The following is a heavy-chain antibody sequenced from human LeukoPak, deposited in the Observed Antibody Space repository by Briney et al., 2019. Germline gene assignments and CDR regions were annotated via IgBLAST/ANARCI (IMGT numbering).Heavy chain of an antibody. CDR3: AKVGRAADTAREYFQH. J-gene: IGHJ1*01. Sequence: GGSLRLSCVASGFTFDDYAMHWVRQAPGKGLEWVSGISWNSGNTGYADSVKGRFTISRDNAKNSLFLQMNSLRVEDTALYYCAKVGRAADTAREYFQHWGQGTLVTVSS. D-gene: IGHD6-13*01. CDR1: GFTFDDYA. V-gene: IGHV3-9*01. CDR2: ISWNSGNT.